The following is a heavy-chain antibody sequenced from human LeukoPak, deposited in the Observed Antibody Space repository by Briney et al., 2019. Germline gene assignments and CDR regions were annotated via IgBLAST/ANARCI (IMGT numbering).Heavy chain of an antibody. CDR3: ARRRYTFGGVIVASFDY. CDR1: GGSFSGYY. D-gene: IGHD3-16*02. V-gene: IGHV4-34*01. J-gene: IGHJ4*02. CDR2: INHSGST. Sequence: PSETLSLTCAVYGGSFSGYYWSWIRQPPGKGLEWIGEINHSGSTNYNPSLKSRVTISVDTSKNQFSLKLSSVTAADTAVYYCARRRYTFGGVIVASFDYWGQGTLVTVSS.